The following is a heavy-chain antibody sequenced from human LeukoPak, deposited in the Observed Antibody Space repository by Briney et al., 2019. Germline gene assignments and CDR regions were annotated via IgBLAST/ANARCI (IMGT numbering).Heavy chain of an antibody. J-gene: IGHJ3*02. V-gene: IGHV1-18*01. CDR3: ASDCSSTSCYELDDAFDI. CDR1: GYTFTSYG. CDR2: ISAYNGNT. D-gene: IGHD2-2*01. Sequence: ASVKASCKASGYTFTSYGISWVRQAPGQGLEWMGWISAYNGNTNYAQKLQGRVTMTTDKSTSTAYMELRSLRSDDTAVYYCASDCSSTSCYELDDAFDIWGQGTMVTVSS.